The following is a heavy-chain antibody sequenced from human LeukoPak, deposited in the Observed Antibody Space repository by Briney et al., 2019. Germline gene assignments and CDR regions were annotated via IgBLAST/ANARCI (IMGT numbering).Heavy chain of an antibody. CDR1: GFTVSSNY. V-gene: IGHV3-66*01. CDR2: IYSGGST. J-gene: IGHJ4*02. Sequence: GGSLRLSCAASGFTVSSNYMSWVRQAPGKGLEWVSVIYSGGSTYYADSVKGRFTISRDNSKNTLYLQMNRLRAEDTAVYYCAKTSLSLPSVAGMPSYFDFWGQGTLVTVSS. D-gene: IGHD6-19*01. CDR3: AKTSLSLPSVAGMPSYFDF.